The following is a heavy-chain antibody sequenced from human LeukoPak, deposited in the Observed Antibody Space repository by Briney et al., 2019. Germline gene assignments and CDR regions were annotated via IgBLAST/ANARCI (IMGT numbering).Heavy chain of an antibody. J-gene: IGHJ4*02. D-gene: IGHD6-19*01. CDR3: VGEGGSGWRHFDY. Sequence: QAGGSLRLSCAASGFTFSGYPVHWVRQAPGKGLEWVSVIYSGGSTYYADSVEGRFTISRDNSKNTLYLQMNSLRVEDTAVYYCVGEGGSGWRHFDYWGQGTLVTVSS. CDR2: IYSGGST. CDR1: GFTFSGYP. V-gene: IGHV3-53*01.